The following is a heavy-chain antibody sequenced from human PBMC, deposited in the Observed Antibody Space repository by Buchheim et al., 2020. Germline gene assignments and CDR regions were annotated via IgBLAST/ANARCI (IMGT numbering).Heavy chain of an antibody. Sequence: QVQLQQWGAGLLKPSETLSLTCAVYGGSFSGYYWSWIRQHPGKGLEWIGYIYYSGSTYYNPSLKSRVTISVDTSKNQFSLKLSSVTAADTAVYYCAGRSGWYEGGFDYWGQGTL. CDR1: GGSFSGYY. D-gene: IGHD6-19*01. CDR2: IYYSGST. CDR3: AGRSGWYEGGFDY. J-gene: IGHJ4*02. V-gene: IGHV4-34*01.